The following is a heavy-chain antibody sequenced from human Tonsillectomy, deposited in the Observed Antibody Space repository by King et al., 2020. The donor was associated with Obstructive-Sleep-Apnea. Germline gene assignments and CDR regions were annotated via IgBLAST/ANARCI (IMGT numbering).Heavy chain of an antibody. V-gene: IGHV3-66*01. Sequence: VQLVESGGGLVQPGGSLRLSCAVSGFTVSSTYMSWVRQAPGKGLEWVSTLYSGGATDYADSVKGRFTISRDTSKNTLYLQMNSLRAEDTVVYFCARGLGYSYGYSFDYWGQGTLVTVSS. CDR2: LYSGGAT. CDR1: GFTVSSTY. J-gene: IGHJ4*02. D-gene: IGHD5-18*01. CDR3: ARGLGYSYGYSFDY.